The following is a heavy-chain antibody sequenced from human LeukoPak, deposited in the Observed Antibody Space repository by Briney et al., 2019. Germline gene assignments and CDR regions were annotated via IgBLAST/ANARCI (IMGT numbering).Heavy chain of an antibody. CDR2: ISGSGAST. D-gene: IGHD1-1*01. J-gene: IGHJ4*02. Sequence: PGGSLRLSCAASGFTFRSYAMCWVRQAPGKGLEWVSAISGSGASTYYADSVKGRFTISRDNSKNTLYLQMNSLRAEDTAVYYCAKLPGGTPVWGQGTLVTVSS. V-gene: IGHV3-23*01. CDR3: AKLPGGTPV. CDR1: GFTFRSYA.